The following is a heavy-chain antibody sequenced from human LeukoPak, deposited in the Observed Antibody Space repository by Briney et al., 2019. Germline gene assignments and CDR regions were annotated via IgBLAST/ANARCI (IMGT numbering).Heavy chain of an antibody. J-gene: IGHJ4*02. V-gene: IGHV3-66*01. CDR2: IFSHGET. Sequence: GGSLRLSCAASGFTVGNNYMNWVRQAQGKGLEWVSLIFSHGETSYADSVKGRFTISRDNSKKTLYLQMNGLRVEDTAVYYCARDPPAVSINTYAWGQGTLVTVSS. D-gene: IGHD2-8*01. CDR1: GFTVGNNY. CDR3: ARDPPAVSINTYA.